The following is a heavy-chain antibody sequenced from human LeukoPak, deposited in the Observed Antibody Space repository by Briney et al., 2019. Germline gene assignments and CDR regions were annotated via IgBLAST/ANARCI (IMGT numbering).Heavy chain of an antibody. CDR3: AKDPSYYYGSGSDYFDS. V-gene: IGHV3-23*01. Sequence: PGGSLRLSCAASGFTFSNYAMSWVRQAPGKGLEWVSAMSGSGVTTYYADSVKGRFTISRDNSKNTLYLQMNSLRAEDTAVYYCAKDPSYYYGSGSDYFDSWGQGTLVTVSS. D-gene: IGHD3-10*01. CDR1: GFTFSNYA. J-gene: IGHJ4*02. CDR2: MSGSGVTT.